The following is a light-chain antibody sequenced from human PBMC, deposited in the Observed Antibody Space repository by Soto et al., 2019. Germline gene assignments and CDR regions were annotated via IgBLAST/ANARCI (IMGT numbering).Light chain of an antibody. CDR1: SSDVGAYNY. Sequence: QSALIQAASVSGSPGQSITISCTGTSSDVGAYNYVSWYQQHPGKAPKLMIYDVSNRPSGVSNRFSGSKSGNTASLTISGLQAEDEADYYCSSYTSSSTLVVFGGGTKVTVL. CDR2: DVS. J-gene: IGLJ2*01. CDR3: SSYTSSSTLVV. V-gene: IGLV2-14*01.